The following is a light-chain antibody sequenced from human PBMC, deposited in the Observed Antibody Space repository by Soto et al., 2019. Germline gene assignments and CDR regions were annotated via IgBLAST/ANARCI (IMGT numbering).Light chain of an antibody. CDR3: QQLNSYPIT. Sequence: DIQWTQSPSFLSASVGDRVTITCRASQGISSYLAWYQQNPGKAPTLLIYAASTWQSGVPSRFSGSGSGTEFTLTISSLQPEDFATYYCQQLNSYPITFGQGTRLEIK. CDR1: QGISSY. J-gene: IGKJ5*01. V-gene: IGKV1-9*01. CDR2: AAS.